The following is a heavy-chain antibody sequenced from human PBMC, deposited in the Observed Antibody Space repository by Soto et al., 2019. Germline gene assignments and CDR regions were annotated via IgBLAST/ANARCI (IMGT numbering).Heavy chain of an antibody. V-gene: IGHV3-23*01. Sequence: GGSLRLCCAASGFTFSSYAMSWVRQAPGKGLEWVSAISGSGGSTYYADSVKGRFTISRDNSKTTLYLEMDSLRAEDTAVYYCSKGGGDSLRYGIDGWGQGTTDTVSS. CDR1: GFTFSSYA. J-gene: IGHJ6*02. D-gene: IGHD2-21*02. CDR3: SKGGGDSLRYGIDG. CDR2: ISGSGGST.